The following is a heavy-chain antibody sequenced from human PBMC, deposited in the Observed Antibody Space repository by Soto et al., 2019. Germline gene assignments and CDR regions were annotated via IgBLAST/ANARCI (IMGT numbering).Heavy chain of an antibody. Sequence: PGGSLRLSCAASGFTFSSYSMNWVRQAPGKGLEWVSSISSSSYIYYADSVKGRFTISRDNAKNSLYLQMNSLRAEDTAVYYCAKRDRRFSQNYYHYYYMDVWGKGTTVTISS. V-gene: IGHV3-21*01. J-gene: IGHJ6*03. CDR1: GFTFSSYS. CDR3: AKRDRRFSQNYYHYYYMDV. D-gene: IGHD3-22*01. CDR2: ISSSSYI.